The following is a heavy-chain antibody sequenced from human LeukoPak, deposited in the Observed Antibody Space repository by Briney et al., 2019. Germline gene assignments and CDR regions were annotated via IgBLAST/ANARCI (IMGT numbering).Heavy chain of an antibody. CDR2: ISAYNGNT. CDR1: GYTFTSYG. D-gene: IGHD2-21*02. CDR3: ARDAAVVTAILDAFDI. V-gene: IGHV1-18*01. J-gene: IGHJ3*02. Sequence: SVKVSCKASGYTFTSYGISWVRQAPGQGFEWMGWISAYNGNTNYAQKLQGRVTMTTDTSTSTAYMELKSLRSDDTAVYYCARDAAVVTAILDAFDIWGQGTMVTVSS.